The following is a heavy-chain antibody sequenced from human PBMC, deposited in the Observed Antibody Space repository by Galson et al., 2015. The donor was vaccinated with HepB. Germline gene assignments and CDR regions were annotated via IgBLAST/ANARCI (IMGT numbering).Heavy chain of an antibody. V-gene: IGHV1-69*04. CDR2: IIPILGIA. CDR3: AREVPARLWFGEWYYFDY. D-gene: IGHD3-10*01. CDR1: GGTFSSYA. Sequence: SVKVSCKASGGTFSSYAISWVRQAPGQGLEWMGRIIPILGIANYAQKFQGRVTITADKSTSTAYMELSSLRSEDTAVYYCAREVPARLWFGEWYYFDYWGQGTLVTVSS. J-gene: IGHJ4*02.